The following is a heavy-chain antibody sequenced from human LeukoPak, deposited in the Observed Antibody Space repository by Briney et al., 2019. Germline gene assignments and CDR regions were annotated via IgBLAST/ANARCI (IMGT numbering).Heavy chain of an antibody. CDR1: GVSFSTYY. CDR2: INHSGST. D-gene: IGHD3-10*01. J-gene: IGHJ4*02. Sequence: SSETLSLTCAVYGVSFSTYYWSWVRQPPGKGLEWVGEINHSGSTNYNPSLKSRVTISVDTSTNQFSLKLSSVTAADTAVYYCARGRYYSGSGSYYNNGFDYWGQGTLVTVSS. CDR3: ARGRYYSGSGSYYNNGFDY. V-gene: IGHV4-34*01.